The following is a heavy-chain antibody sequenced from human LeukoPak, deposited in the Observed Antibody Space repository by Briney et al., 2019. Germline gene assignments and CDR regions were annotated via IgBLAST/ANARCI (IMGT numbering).Heavy chain of an antibody. CDR1: GFTFSSYG. V-gene: IGHV3-30*02. CDR3: AKDFLSDPGIATGFDY. CDR2: IRYDGSNK. D-gene: IGHD6-13*01. J-gene: IGHJ4*02. Sequence: PGGSLRLSCAASGFTFSSYGMHWVRQAPGKGLEWVAFIRYDGSNKYYADSVKGRFTISRDNSKNTLYLQMNSLRAEDTAVYYCAKDFLSDPGIATGFDYWGQGTLVTVSS.